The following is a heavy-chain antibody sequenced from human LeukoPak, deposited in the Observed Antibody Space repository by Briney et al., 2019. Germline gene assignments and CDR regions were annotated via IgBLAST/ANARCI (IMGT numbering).Heavy chain of an antibody. D-gene: IGHD5-24*01. CDR2: ISPSGGST. V-gene: IGHV1-46*01. CDR1: GYTFTSNY. CDR3: ARDNSARDEAWWFNP. J-gene: IGHJ5*02. Sequence: ASVKVSCKAFGYTFTSNYMHWVRQAPGQGPEWMGVISPSGGSTTYAQTFQGRVTLTRDMSTSTDYLELSSLRSEDTAVYYCARDNSARDEAWWFNPWGQGTLVTVSS.